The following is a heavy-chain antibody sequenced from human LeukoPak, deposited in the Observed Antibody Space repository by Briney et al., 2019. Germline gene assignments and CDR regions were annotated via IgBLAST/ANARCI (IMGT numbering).Heavy chain of an antibody. CDR3: ARPMVRGAYRFAP. V-gene: IGHV4-39*01. D-gene: IGHD3-10*01. CDR2: IYYRGST. Sequence: SETLSLTCTVSGGSISSSSYYWGWIRQPPGKGLEWIGSIYYRGSTYYNPSLKSRVTISVDTSKNQFSLKLSSVTAADTAIYYCARPMVRGAYRFAPWGQGTLVTVSS. J-gene: IGHJ5*02. CDR1: GGSISSSSYY.